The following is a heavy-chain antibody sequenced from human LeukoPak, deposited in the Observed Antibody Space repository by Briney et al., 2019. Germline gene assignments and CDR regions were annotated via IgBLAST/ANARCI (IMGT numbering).Heavy chain of an antibody. CDR3: VKALPRDV. J-gene: IGHJ6*04. CDR2: ISGGGVST. CDR1: GFTFSYYA. Sequence: GGSLRLSCAASGFTFSYYAMNWVRQAPGKGLEWVSGISGGGVSTYYADSVQGRFTISRDNSKNTLYLQMNSLRAEDTAVYYCVKALPRDVWGKGTTVTISS. D-gene: IGHD2-2*01. V-gene: IGHV3-23*01.